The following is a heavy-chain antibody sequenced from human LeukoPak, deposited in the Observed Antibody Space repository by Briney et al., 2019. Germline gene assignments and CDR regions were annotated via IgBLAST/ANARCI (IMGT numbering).Heavy chain of an antibody. J-gene: IGHJ4*02. V-gene: IGHV3-9*01. CDR2: ISWNSGSI. Sequence: PGGSLRLSCAASGFTFDDYAMHWVRQAPGKGLEWVSGISWNSGSIGYADSVKGRFTISRDNAKNSLYLQMNSLRAEDTALYYCAKSYSDWAFDYWGQGTLVTVSS. D-gene: IGHD3-9*01. CDR3: AKSYSDWAFDY. CDR1: GFTFDDYA.